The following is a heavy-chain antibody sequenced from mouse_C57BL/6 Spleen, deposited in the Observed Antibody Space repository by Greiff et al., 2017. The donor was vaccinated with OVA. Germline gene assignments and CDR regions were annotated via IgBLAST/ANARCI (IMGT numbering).Heavy chain of an antibody. CDR3: ARAGLLRAWFAY. J-gene: IGHJ3*01. V-gene: IGHV1-55*01. CDR2: IYPGSGST. CDR1: GYTFTSYW. Sequence: VKLQQPGAELVKPGASVKMSCKASGYTFTSYWITWVKQRPGQGLEWIGDIYPGSGSTNYNEKFKSKATLTVDTSSSTAYMQLSSLTSEDSAVYYCARAGLLRAWFAYWGQGTLVTVSA. D-gene: IGHD2-3*01.